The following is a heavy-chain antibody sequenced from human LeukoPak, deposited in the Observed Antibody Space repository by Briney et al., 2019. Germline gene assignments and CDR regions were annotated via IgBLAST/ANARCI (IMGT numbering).Heavy chain of an antibody. V-gene: IGHV1-2*04. D-gene: IGHD2-2*01. J-gene: IGHJ5*02. CDR1: GYTFTGYY. CDR3: ARARGYCSSTSCYGFDP. CDR2: INPNSGGT. Sequence: ASVKVSCKASGYTFTGYYMHWVRQAPGQGLEWMGWINPNSGGTNYAQKFQGWVTMTRDTSISTAYMELSRLRSDDTAVYYCARARGYCSSTSCYGFDPWGQGTLDTVSS.